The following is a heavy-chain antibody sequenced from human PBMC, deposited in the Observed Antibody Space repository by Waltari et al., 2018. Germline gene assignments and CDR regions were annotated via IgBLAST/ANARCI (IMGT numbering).Heavy chain of an antibody. D-gene: IGHD2-21*01. CDR1: GGSISTIGYY. V-gene: IGHV4-39*01. CDR3: ARHGGYFSNFDY. CDR2: IYHSGTT. Sequence: QLQLQESGPGLVKPSETLSLTCTVSGGSISTIGYYWAWVRQPPGKGLEWIGTIYHSGTTYYKRSLGSRVTISVDTSRNQFSLKLRSVTAADTAVYYCARHGGYFSNFDYWGQGTLVTVSS. J-gene: IGHJ4*02.